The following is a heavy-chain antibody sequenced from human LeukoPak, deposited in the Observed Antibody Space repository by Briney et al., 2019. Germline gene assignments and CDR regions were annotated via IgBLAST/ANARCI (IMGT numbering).Heavy chain of an antibody. Sequence: GGSLRLSCAASGFTFSSYSMNRVRQPPGKGLEWVSYISSSSSTIYYSDSVKGRFTISRDNAKNSLYLQMNRLKAEDTAVYYCARDPTGNGYCSSTSCKTRGYFDYWGQGTLVTVFS. V-gene: IGHV3-48*01. D-gene: IGHD2-2*03. CDR2: ISSSSSTI. J-gene: IGHJ4*02. CDR1: GFTFSSYS. CDR3: ARDPTGNGYCSSTSCKTRGYFDY.